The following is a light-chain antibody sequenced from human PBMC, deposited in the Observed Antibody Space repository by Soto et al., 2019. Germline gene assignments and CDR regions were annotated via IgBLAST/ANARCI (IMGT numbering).Light chain of an antibody. J-gene: IGKJ1*01. V-gene: IGKV3D-15*03. CDR3: HQRQSWPRT. CDR2: QTS. Sequence: EVVLTQSPATLSVSPGDRVTLSCRASQYINTRLAWYQHRPGQAPRLLIYQTSLRAAGIPARFSASGSGTDFTLTISDVQPEDFALYYCHQRQSWPRTFGQGTKVDIK. CDR1: QYINTR.